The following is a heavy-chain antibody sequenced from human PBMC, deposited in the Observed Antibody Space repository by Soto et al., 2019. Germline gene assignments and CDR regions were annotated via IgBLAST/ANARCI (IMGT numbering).Heavy chain of an antibody. CDR1: GVSLTSGNW. V-gene: IGHV4-4*02. Sequence: SETLSLTCAVSGVSLTSGNWWTWVRQSPQRGLEYIGEIFHDGTANYYPSFERRVAMSVDTSRNQFSLKLTSVTAADTAVYFCARLVYETRLNYMYFDFWGPGTLVTVSS. J-gene: IGHJ4*02. CDR2: IFHDGTA. CDR3: ARLVYETRLNYMYFDF. D-gene: IGHD3-10*01.